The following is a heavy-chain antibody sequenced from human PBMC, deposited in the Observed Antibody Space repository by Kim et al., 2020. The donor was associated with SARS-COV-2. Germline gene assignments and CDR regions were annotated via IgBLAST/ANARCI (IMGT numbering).Heavy chain of an antibody. Sequence: GESLKISCKGSGYSFTSYWISWVRQMPGKGLEWMGRIDPSDSYTNYSPSFQGHVTISADKSISTAYLQWSSLKASDTAMYYCARRVAAAETYYYYYGMDVWGQGTTVTVSS. CDR1: GYSFTSYW. CDR3: ARRVAAAETYYYYYGMDV. CDR2: IDPSDSYT. J-gene: IGHJ6*02. V-gene: IGHV5-10-1*01. D-gene: IGHD6-13*01.